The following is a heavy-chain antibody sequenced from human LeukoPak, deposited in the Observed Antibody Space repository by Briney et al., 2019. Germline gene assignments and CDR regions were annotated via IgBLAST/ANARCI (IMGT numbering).Heavy chain of an antibody. D-gene: IGHD5-12*01. V-gene: IGHV3-30*02. CDR1: GFTFISYG. CDR2: IRYDGSNK. CDR3: AKDTVKVTTIRRVPHYMDV. J-gene: IGHJ6*03. Sequence: GGSLRLSCAASGFTFISYGMHWVRQAPGEGLEWVTFIRYDGSNKYYADSVKGRFIISRDNSKNTLYLQMNSLRAEDTAVYYCAKDTVKVTTIRRVPHYMDVWGKGTTVTISS.